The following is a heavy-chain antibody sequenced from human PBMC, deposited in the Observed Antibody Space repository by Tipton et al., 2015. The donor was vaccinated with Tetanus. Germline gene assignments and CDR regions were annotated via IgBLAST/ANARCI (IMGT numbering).Heavy chain of an antibody. V-gene: IGHV4-59*01. Sequence: TLSLTCNVSGGSITKDYWSWIRQSPGKTLEWIGYISHSGSPNYNPSLKSRITISQDTSKNQFPLRLTSVTAADTAVYYCARANNEFPKKGPFDSWGQGSLVIVSS. CDR3: ARANNEFPKKGPFDS. J-gene: IGHJ4*02. CDR2: ISHSGSP. CDR1: GGSITKDY. D-gene: IGHD1-1*01.